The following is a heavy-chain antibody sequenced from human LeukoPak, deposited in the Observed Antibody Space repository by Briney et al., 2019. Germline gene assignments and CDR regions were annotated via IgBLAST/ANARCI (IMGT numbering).Heavy chain of an antibody. CDR1: GFTFSSFA. D-gene: IGHD3-16*01. Sequence: GGTLRLSCAASGFTFSSFAMSRIRQAPGKGLEWVSSVSRSGVGTYYADSVRGRFTISRDNSKNTVFLQMNSLRAEDSAVYYCAKDYEVGSIDYWGQGTLVTASS. V-gene: IGHV3-23*01. J-gene: IGHJ4*02. CDR2: VSRSGVGT. CDR3: AKDYEVGSIDY.